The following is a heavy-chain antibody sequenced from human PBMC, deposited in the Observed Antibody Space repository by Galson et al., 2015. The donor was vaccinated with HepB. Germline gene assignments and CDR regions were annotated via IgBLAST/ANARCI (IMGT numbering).Heavy chain of an antibody. D-gene: IGHD6-13*01. CDR2: INPKSGAT. Sequence: SVKVSCKASGYTFTGYYMHWVRQAPGQGLEWMGWINPKSGATNYAREFQGRVTMTRDTSISTAYMELSRLRSDDTAVYYCAASIAATGRAFDIWGQGTLVIVSS. V-gene: IGHV1-2*02. CDR1: GYTFTGYY. J-gene: IGHJ3*02. CDR3: AASIAATGRAFDI.